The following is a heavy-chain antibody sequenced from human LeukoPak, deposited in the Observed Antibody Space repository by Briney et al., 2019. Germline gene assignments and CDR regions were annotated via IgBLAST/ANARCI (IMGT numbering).Heavy chain of an antibody. V-gene: IGHV4-34*01. CDR1: GGSISSYY. Sequence: PSETLSLTCTVSGGSISSYYWSWIRQPPGKGLEWIGEINHSGSTNYNPSLKSRVTISVDTSKNQFSLKLSSVTAADTAVYYCARRKRFRFFGGEYFDYWGQGTLVTVSS. D-gene: IGHD3-3*01. CDR2: INHSGST. CDR3: ARRKRFRFFGGEYFDY. J-gene: IGHJ4*02.